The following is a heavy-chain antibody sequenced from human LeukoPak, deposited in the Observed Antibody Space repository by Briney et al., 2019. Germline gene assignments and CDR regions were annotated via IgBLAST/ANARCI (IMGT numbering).Heavy chain of an antibody. D-gene: IGHD1-26*01. CDR2: ISRSSDYI. J-gene: IGHJ4*02. CDR3: GSSIVTRGDY. CDR1: GFTFSSYS. V-gene: IGHV3-21*01. Sequence: GGSLRLSCAGSGFTFSSYSMNWVRLAPGKGLEWVSAISRSSDYIHYVDSVKGRFTISRDSAKNSLYLQMNSLRVEDTAVYFCGSSIVTRGDYWGQGTLVTVSS.